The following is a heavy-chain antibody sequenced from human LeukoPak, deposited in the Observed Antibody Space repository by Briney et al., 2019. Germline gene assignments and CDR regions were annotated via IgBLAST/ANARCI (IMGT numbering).Heavy chain of an antibody. J-gene: IGHJ4*02. CDR2: IYPGDSAT. CDR3: ARPQSAGTKGAHYFDY. Sequence: GESLKISCKGSGYSFATYWLGWVRQLPGKGLEWVGIIYPGDSATSTSRSFQGQVTISADKSINTAYLQWDSLKPSDTAMYYCARPQSAGTKGAHYFDYWGQGTLVTVSS. D-gene: IGHD6-13*01. CDR1: GYSFATYW. V-gene: IGHV5-51*01.